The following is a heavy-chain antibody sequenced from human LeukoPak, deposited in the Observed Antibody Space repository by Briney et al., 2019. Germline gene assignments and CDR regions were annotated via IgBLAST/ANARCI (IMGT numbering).Heavy chain of an antibody. CDR2: ISAYNGNT. D-gene: IGHD3-22*01. V-gene: IGHV1-18*01. J-gene: IGHJ6*02. CDR1: GYTFTSYG. Sequence: ASVKVSCKASGYTFTSYGISWVRQAPGQGLEWMGWISAYNGNTNYAQKLQGRVTMTTDTSTSTAYMELRSLRSDDTAVYYCARDVHYDSGGYYYYYCGMDVWGQGTTVTVSS. CDR3: ARDVHYDSGGYYYYYCGMDV.